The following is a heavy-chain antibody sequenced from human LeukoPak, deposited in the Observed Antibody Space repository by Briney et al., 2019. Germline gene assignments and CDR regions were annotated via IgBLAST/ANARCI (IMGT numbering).Heavy chain of an antibody. CDR2: ISGSGAST. D-gene: IGHD3-22*01. Sequence: PGGSLTLSCAASGFTFTNYAMSWVRQAPGKGLEWVSAISGSGASTYYADSVKGRFTISRDSSKNTLYLQMNSLRAEDTAVYYCAKDLGYYYDSSGYSLFDYWGQGTLVTVSS. J-gene: IGHJ4*02. V-gene: IGHV3-23*01. CDR1: GFTFTNYA. CDR3: AKDLGYYYDSSGYSLFDY.